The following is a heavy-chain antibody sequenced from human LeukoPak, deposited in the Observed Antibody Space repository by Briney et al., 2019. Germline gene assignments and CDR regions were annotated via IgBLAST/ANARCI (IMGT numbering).Heavy chain of an antibody. V-gene: IGHV4-39*07. D-gene: IGHD5-18*01. Sequence: SETLSLTCTVSGGSISSSSYYWGWIRQPPGKGPEWIGSIYYSGSTYYNPSLKSRVTISVDTSKNQFSLKLSSVTAVDTAVYYCARVFTAMVRGYYYYYYMDVWGKGTTVTVSS. J-gene: IGHJ6*03. CDR1: GGSISSSSYY. CDR3: ARVFTAMVRGYYYYYYMDV. CDR2: IYYSGST.